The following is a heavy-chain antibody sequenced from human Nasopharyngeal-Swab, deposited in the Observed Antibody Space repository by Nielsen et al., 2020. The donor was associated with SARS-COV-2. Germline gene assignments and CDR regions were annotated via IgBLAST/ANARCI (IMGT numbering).Heavy chain of an antibody. J-gene: IGHJ6*02. Sequence: GESLKISCAASGFTFSSYAMHWVRQAPGKGLEWVAVISYDGSNKYYADSVKGGFTISRDNSKNTLYLQMNSLRAEDTAVYYCAKDRDSGDDSGEYYHYYGMDVWGQGTSVTVS. CDR3: AKDRDSGDDSGEYYHYYGMDV. V-gene: IGHV3-30-3*01. D-gene: IGHD5-12*01. CDR1: GFTFSSYA. CDR2: ISYDGSNK.